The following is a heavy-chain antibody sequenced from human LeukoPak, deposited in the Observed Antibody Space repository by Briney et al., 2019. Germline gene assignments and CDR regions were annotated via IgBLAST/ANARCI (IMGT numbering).Heavy chain of an antibody. D-gene: IGHD6-13*01. Sequence: ASVKVSCKASGYTFTSYDINWVRQATGQGLEWMGWMNPNSGNTGYAQKFQGRVTMTRNTSISTAYMELSSLRSEDTAVYYCARDHDADSSSWSYYYYYGMDVWGQGTTVTVSS. CDR1: GYTFTSYD. V-gene: IGHV1-8*01. J-gene: IGHJ6*02. CDR3: ARDHDADSSSWSYYYYYGMDV. CDR2: MNPNSGNT.